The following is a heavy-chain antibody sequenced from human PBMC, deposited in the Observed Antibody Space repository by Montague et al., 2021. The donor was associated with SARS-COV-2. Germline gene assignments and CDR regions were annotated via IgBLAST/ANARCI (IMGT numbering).Heavy chain of an antibody. Sequence: SLRLSCAASGFTFDDYAMHWVRQAPGKGLEWVCVINWDGGSTYYVDSVKGRFTISRDNSKKSLYLQKNSLRAEDTALYYCVKGSATVTTLDAFDIWGQGTMVTVSS. J-gene: IGHJ3*02. CDR1: GFTFDDYA. CDR2: INWDGGST. CDR3: VKGSATVTTLDAFDI. V-gene: IGHV3-43D*03. D-gene: IGHD4-17*01.